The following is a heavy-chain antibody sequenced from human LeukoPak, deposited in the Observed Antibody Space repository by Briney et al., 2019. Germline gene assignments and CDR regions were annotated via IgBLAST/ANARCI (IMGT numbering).Heavy chain of an antibody. D-gene: IGHD6-13*01. Sequence: ASVKVSCKASGYTFTGYYMHWVRQAPGQGLEWMGWINPNSGGTNYAQKFQGRVTMTRDTSISTAYMELSRLRSDDTAVYYCASPSGSSWYSKYYFVHWGLGTLVTVSS. CDR3: ASPSGSSWYSKYYFVH. V-gene: IGHV1-2*02. CDR2: INPNSGGT. J-gene: IGHJ4*02. CDR1: GYTFTGYY.